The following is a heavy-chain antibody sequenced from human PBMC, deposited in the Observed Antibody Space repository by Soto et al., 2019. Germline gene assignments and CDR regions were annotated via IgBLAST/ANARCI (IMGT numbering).Heavy chain of an antibody. CDR2: IIDDGGGA. Sequence: EVQLVESGGGLVQPGGSLRLSCAASGFSFSNYWMHWVRQAPGKGLMWVARIIDDGGGASYADSVKGRFTISRDNAKNTLYLQMNSLRDEDTAVYYCAGITQGDLIYWGQGTLVTVSS. D-gene: IGHD1-26*01. V-gene: IGHV3-74*01. J-gene: IGHJ4*02. CDR1: GFSFSNYW. CDR3: AGITQGDLIY.